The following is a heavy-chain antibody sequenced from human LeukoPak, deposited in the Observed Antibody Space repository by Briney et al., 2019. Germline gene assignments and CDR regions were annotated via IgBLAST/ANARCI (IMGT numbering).Heavy chain of an antibody. D-gene: IGHD6-13*01. J-gene: IGHJ4*02. Sequence: PGGSLRLSCAASGFSFSVYWMHWVRQAPGKGPVWVSRIKTDGSITDYADSVKGRFTISRDNSKNSLYLQMNSLRTEDTALYYCAKAWGEYSSSWDTSAYDYWGQGTLVTVSS. V-gene: IGHV3-74*01. CDR3: AKAWGEYSSSWDTSAYDY. CDR1: GFSFSVYW. CDR2: IKTDGSIT.